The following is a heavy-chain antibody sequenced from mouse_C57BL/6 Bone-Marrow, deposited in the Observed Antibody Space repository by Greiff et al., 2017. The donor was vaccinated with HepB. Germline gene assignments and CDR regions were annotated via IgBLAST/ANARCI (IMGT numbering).Heavy chain of an antibody. Sequence: EVQLQQSGTVLARPGASVKMSCKTSGYTFTSYWMHWVKQRPGQGLEWIGAIYPGNSDTSYNQKFKGKSKLTAVTSASTAYMQLSSLSSEDSAVYYCAIPFSRAMDYWGQGTSVTVSS. J-gene: IGHJ4*01. V-gene: IGHV1-5*01. CDR3: AIPFSRAMDY. CDR1: GYTFTSYW. CDR2: IYPGNSDT.